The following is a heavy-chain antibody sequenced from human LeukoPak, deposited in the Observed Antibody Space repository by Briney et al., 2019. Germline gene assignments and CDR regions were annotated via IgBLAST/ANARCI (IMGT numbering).Heavy chain of an antibody. CDR1: GFTFTDYW. Sequence: GGSLRLSCEVSGFTFTDYWMNWVRQAPGKGPEWVASIRQDGSEKTYVDSVKGRFTISRDNTKNSLSLQLNGLRAEDTAVCYCARDGTAAGLYFDLWGQGTLVTVSS. V-gene: IGHV3-7*01. CDR2: IRQDGSEK. J-gene: IGHJ4*01. CDR3: ARDGTAAGLYFDL. D-gene: IGHD6-13*01.